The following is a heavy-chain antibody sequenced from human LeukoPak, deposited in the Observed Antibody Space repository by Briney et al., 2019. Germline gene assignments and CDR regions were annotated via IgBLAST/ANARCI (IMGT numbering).Heavy chain of an antibody. CDR3: AREDIVSLDY. CDR2: IRYDGSNK. CDR1: GFTFSSYA. Sequence: GGSLRLSCAASGFTFSSYAMSWVRQAPGKGLEWVAFIRYDGSNKYYADSVKGRFTISRDNSKNTLYLQMNSLRAEDTAVYYCAREDIVSLDYWGQGTLVTVSS. V-gene: IGHV3-30*02. J-gene: IGHJ4*02. D-gene: IGHD2-15*01.